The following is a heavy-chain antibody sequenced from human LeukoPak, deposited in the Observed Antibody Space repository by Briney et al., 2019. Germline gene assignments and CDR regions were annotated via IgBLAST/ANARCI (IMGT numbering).Heavy chain of an antibody. CDR3: ARDWSLDTSGPFAY. D-gene: IGHD3-22*01. Sequence: SVKVSCKASGYTFSDYYMHWVRQAPGQGLEWMGRIIPILDIANSAQKFQGRVTITADKSTSTAYMELSSLRSEDTALYYCARDWSLDTSGPFAYWGQGTLVTVSS. CDR1: GYTFSDYY. J-gene: IGHJ4*02. CDR2: IIPILDIA. V-gene: IGHV1-69*04.